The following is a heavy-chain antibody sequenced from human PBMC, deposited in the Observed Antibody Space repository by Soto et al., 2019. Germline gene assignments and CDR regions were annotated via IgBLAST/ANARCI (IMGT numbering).Heavy chain of an antibody. J-gene: IGHJ5*02. Sequence: QVQLVESGGGVVQRGRSLRLSCVAAGFIISTYGMHWVRQAPGQGLEWVAVISREGSNKLYADSVKGRFSISRDNTKNTLHLQVSRMCVEATAVDFCSRAYRGVANWFDPWGQGTQVTVSS. CDR1: GFIISTYG. D-gene: IGHD5-12*01. V-gene: IGHV3-30*03. CDR3: SRAYRGVANWFDP. CDR2: ISREGSNK.